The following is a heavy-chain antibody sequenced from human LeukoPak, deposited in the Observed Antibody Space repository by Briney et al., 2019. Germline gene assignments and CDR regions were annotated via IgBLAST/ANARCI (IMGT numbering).Heavy chain of an antibody. V-gene: IGHV3-30-3*01. J-gene: IGHJ4*02. Sequence: GRSLRLSCAASGFTFSSYAMHWVRQAPGKGLEWVAVISSDGGIKDYADSVKGRFTISRDNSKSTLHLQLNSLRSEDTAVYYCAKDQSYFDPSAYQGPIDYWGQGALVTVSS. CDR2: ISSDGGIK. CDR1: GFTFSSYA. D-gene: IGHD3-9*01. CDR3: AKDQSYFDPSAYQGPIDY.